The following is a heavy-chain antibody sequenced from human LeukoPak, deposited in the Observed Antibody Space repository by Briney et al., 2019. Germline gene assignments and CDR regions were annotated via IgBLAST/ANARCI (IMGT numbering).Heavy chain of an antibody. Sequence: GGSLRLSCAASGFTFSSYGMHWVRQAPGKGLEWVAFIRFDGSKKYYADSVKGRFTISRDNSKNTLYLQMNSLRAEDTAVYHWGGGFGGGAFDYWGQGTLVTVSS. CDR1: GFTFSSYG. J-gene: IGHJ4*02. V-gene: IGHV3-30*02. CDR3: GGGFGGGAFDY. CDR2: IRFDGSKK. D-gene: IGHD3-10*01.